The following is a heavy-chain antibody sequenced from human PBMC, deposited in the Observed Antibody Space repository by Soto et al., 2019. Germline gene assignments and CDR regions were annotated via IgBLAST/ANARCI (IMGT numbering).Heavy chain of an antibody. J-gene: IGHJ3*02. CDR2: IVVGSGNT. V-gene: IGHV1-58*01. Sequence: ASVKVSCKASGFTFTSSAVQWVRQARGQRLEWIGWIVVGSGNTNYAQKFQERVTITRDMSTSTAYMELSSLRSEDTAVYYCAAATAVGGNSAGGAFDIWGQGTMVTVSS. CDR3: AAATAVGGNSAGGAFDI. CDR1: GFTFTSSA. D-gene: IGHD2-21*02.